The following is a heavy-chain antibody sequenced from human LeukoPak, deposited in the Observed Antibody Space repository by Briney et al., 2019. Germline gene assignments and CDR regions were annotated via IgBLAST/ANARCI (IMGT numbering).Heavy chain of an antibody. V-gene: IGHV3-74*01. J-gene: IGHJ4*02. Sequence: GGSLRLSCAASGFTFSSYWMHWVRQAPGKGLVWVSRINSDGSSTSYADSVKGRFTISRDNAKNTLYLQMNSLRAEDTVVYYCARVQLPYYYDSSGYGVGYWGQGTLVTVSS. D-gene: IGHD3-22*01. CDR1: GFTFSSYW. CDR2: INSDGSST. CDR3: ARVQLPYYYDSSGYGVGY.